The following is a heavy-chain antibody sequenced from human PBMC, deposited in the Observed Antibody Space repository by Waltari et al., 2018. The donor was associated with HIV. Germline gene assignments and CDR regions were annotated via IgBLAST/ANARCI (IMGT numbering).Heavy chain of an antibody. CDR3: ARDPQGAFDY. J-gene: IGHJ4*02. Sequence: EVHLVESGGGLVQPEGSLRLSCAASGFTFLSYWMHWVRQVPGKGLVWVSRINSDGTSTSYADSVKGRFTVSRDNARNTLYLQMNSRRVEDTGVYYCARDPQGAFDYWGQGTLVTVSS. V-gene: IGHV3-74*01. D-gene: IGHD3-16*01. CDR2: INSDGTST. CDR1: GFTFLSYW.